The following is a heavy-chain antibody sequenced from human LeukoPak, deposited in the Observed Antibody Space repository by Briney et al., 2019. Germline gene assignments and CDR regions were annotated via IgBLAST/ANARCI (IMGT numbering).Heavy chain of an antibody. Sequence: GGSLRLSCAASGFTFSSYAMSWVRQAPGKGLEWVSAISGSGGSTYYADSVKGRFTISRDNSKNTLYLQLNGLRAEDTALYYCAKHELTGDALDLWGQGTMVTVSS. CDR3: AKHELTGDALDL. D-gene: IGHD7-27*01. CDR1: GFTFSSYA. CDR2: ISGSGGST. V-gene: IGHV3-23*01. J-gene: IGHJ3*01.